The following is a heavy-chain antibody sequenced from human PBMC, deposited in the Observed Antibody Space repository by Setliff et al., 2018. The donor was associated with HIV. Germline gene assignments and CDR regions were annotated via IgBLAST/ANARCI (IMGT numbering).Heavy chain of an antibody. CDR3: ASSTPYGDYAAEYFQH. Sequence: NPSETLSLTCTVSDGSTSSYYWNWFRQPAGKGLEWIGRIYSSGTTIYNPSLKSRVAMSVDTSKNQFSLKLSSVTAADTAVYYCASSTPYGDYAAEYFQHWGQGTLVTVSS. CDR2: IYSSGTT. CDR1: DGSTSSYY. V-gene: IGHV4-4*07. J-gene: IGHJ1*01. D-gene: IGHD4-17*01.